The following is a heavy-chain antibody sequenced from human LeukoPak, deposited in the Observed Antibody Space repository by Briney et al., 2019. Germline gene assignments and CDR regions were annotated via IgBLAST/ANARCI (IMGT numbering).Heavy chain of an antibody. CDR1: GYSISSGYY. Sequence: SETLSLTCAVSGYSISSGYYWGWIRQPPGQGLEWIGSIYHIGSTYYNPSLKSRVTISVDTSKNQFSLKLSSVTAADTAVYYCARYRYRGRYCSSTSCITPQGVYFDYWGQGTLVTVSS. V-gene: IGHV4-38-2*01. D-gene: IGHD2-2*01. CDR2: IYHIGST. J-gene: IGHJ4*02. CDR3: ARYRYRGRYCSSTSCITPQGVYFDY.